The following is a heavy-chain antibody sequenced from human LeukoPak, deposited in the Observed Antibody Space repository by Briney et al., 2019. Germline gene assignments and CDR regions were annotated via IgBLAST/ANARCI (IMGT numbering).Heavy chain of an antibody. Sequence: PSETLSLTCAVYGGSFSGYYWSWIRQPPGKGLEWIGEINHSGSTNYNPSLKSRVTISVDTSKNQFSLKLSSVTAADTAVYYCARLRGGVVVTAYWYFDLWGRGTLVTVSS. J-gene: IGHJ2*01. D-gene: IGHD2-21*02. CDR3: ARLRGGVVVTAYWYFDL. CDR1: GGSFSGYY. CDR2: INHSGST. V-gene: IGHV4-34*01.